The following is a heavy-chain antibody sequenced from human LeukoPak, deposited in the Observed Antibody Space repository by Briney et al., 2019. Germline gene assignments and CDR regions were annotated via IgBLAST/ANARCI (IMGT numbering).Heavy chain of an antibody. J-gene: IGHJ3*02. CDR3: ARDYGTYDTSGFWAFDI. D-gene: IGHD3-22*01. CDR2: IRYDGSNK. Sequence: GGSLRLSCAASRFTFSSYGMHWVRQAPGKGLEWVAFIRYDGSNKYYADSVKGRFTISRDNAKNSLYLQMNSLRAEDTAVYYCARDYGTYDTSGFWAFDIWGQGTMVTVSS. CDR1: RFTFSSYG. V-gene: IGHV3-30*02.